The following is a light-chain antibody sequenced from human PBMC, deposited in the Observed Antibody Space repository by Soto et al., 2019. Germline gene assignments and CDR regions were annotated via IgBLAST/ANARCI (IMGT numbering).Light chain of an antibody. J-gene: IGKJ1*01. V-gene: IGKV1-39*01. Sequence: IHMTQSPSSLSSSVGDRVSITFRASQTIISFLNSYQQRPGKPPKLLIYAASSLQSGVPSKFSGSGSGTDFTLTISSLQPEDSAIYYCQQSYKTPWTFGQGTKVDIK. CDR3: QQSYKTPWT. CDR1: QTIISF. CDR2: AAS.